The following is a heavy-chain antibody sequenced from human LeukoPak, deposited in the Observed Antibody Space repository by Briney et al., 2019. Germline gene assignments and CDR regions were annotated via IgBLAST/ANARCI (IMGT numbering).Heavy chain of an antibody. D-gene: IGHD3-9*01. Sequence: GASVKVSCKASGYTFTSYGISWVRQAPGQGLEWMGWISAYNGNTNYAQKLQGRVTMTTDTSTSTAYMELRSLRSDDTAVYYCARDYYDILTGYYKTYFDYWGQGTLVTVSS. CDR3: ARDYYDILTGYYKTYFDY. V-gene: IGHV1-18*01. CDR1: GYTFTSYG. J-gene: IGHJ4*02. CDR2: ISAYNGNT.